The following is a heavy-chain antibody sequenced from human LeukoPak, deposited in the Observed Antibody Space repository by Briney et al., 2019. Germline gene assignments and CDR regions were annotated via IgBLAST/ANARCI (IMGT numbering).Heavy chain of an antibody. Sequence: ETLSLTCTVSGGSISNNNYYWAWIRQPPGKGLECIGSIYYSGSPYYNPSLKSRVTISVDTSKNQFSLRLSSVTAADTAVYYCATWGTAKTGFDYWGQGTLVTVSS. J-gene: IGHJ4*02. CDR2: IYYSGSP. CDR1: GGSISNNNYY. D-gene: IGHD3-16*01. V-gene: IGHV4-39*01. CDR3: ATWGTAKTGFDY.